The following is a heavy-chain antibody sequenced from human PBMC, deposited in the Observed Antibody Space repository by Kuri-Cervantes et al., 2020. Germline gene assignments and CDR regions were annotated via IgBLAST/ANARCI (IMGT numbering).Heavy chain of an antibody. CDR1: GFTVSSNY. V-gene: IGHV3-53*01. CDR3: AYYYYGMDV. Sequence: ETLSLTCAASGFTVSSNYMSWVRQAPGKGLEWVSVIYSGGSTYYADSVKGRFTISRDNSKNTLYLQMNSLRAEDTAVYYCAYYYYGMDVWGQGTTVTVSS. J-gene: IGHJ6*02. CDR2: IYSGGST.